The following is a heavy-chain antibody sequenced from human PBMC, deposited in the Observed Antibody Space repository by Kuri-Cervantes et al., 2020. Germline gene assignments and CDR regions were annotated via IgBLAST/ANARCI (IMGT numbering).Heavy chain of an antibody. CDR1: GGSISSSSYY. CDR2: IYYSGST. D-gene: IGHD6-19*01. Sequence: ESLKISCTVSGGSISSSSYYWGWIRQPPGKGLEWIGSIYYSGSTYYNPSLKSRVTISVDTSKNQFSLKLSSVTAADTAVYYCAREDIAVAGGEGYWGQGTLVTVSS. CDR3: AREDIAVAGGEGY. V-gene: IGHV4-39*07. J-gene: IGHJ4*02.